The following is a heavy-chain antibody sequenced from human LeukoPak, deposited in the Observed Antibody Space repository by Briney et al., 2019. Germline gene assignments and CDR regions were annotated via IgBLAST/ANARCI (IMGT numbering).Heavy chain of an antibody. Sequence: ASVTVSRKVSVYTLTELSMHWVRQAPAKGLGWMGGVDPEHGETIYAQKFQGKVNMTEDTSTDTAYIELSSLRSEDTAVYYCATIELRLPAARRVFDIWGQGTMVTVSS. D-gene: IGHD2-2*01. CDR1: VYTLTELS. CDR3: ATIELRLPAARRVFDI. CDR2: VDPEHGET. J-gene: IGHJ3*02. V-gene: IGHV1-24*01.